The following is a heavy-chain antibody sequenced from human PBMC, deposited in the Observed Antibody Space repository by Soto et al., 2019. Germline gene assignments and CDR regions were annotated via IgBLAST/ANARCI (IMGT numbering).Heavy chain of an antibody. CDR1: GYSFRSHP. CDR2: INGGIGDT. D-gene: IGHD5-12*01. Sequence: ASVKVSCKASGYSFRSHPIHLMRQAPGQSLEWMAWINGGIGDTKYSQQFQGRLILTTDTSANTAYMEMSSLRSEDSAIYYCVRGGIGSKWLFDIWGQGTQVTVSS. V-gene: IGHV1-3*01. J-gene: IGHJ4*02. CDR3: VRGGIGSKWLFDI.